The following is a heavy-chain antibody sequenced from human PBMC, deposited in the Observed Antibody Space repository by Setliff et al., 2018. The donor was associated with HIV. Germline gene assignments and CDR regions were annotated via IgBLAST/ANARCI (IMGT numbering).Heavy chain of an antibody. J-gene: IGHJ4*02. Sequence: ASVKVSCKASGYTFTGYYMHWVREAPGQGLEWMGWISGYNGNTNYAQKLQGRVTLTTDTSTSTAHMELRSLRSDDTAVYYCARSLYDSSGYPLLYWGQGTLVTVSS. CDR3: ARSLYDSSGYPLLY. D-gene: IGHD3-22*01. CDR1: GYTFTGYY. V-gene: IGHV1-18*04. CDR2: ISGYNGNT.